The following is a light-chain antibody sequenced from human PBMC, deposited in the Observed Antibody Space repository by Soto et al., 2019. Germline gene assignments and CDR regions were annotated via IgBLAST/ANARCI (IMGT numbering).Light chain of an antibody. J-gene: IGKJ1*01. V-gene: IGKV1-5*03. Sequence: DIQMTQSPSTLSASVGDRVTITCRATQSISNSLAWYQQKPGKAPKLLIYKASSLESGVPSRFSGRRSGTEFTLTITSLQPDDFATYYCQQYNSYWTFGQGTKVEIK. CDR1: QSISNS. CDR2: KAS. CDR3: QQYNSYWT.